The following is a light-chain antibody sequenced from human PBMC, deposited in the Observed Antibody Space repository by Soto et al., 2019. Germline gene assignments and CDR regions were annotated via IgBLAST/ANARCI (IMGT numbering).Light chain of an antibody. J-gene: IGLJ1*01. Sequence: QSALTQPASVSGSPGQSITISCTGTGSDVGGYDYVSWYQHHPGKAPKVMIYEVTNRPSGVSNRFSGSKSGNTASLTISGLLAEDEADYLCCSHSGFNTPYVFASGTKVTVL. CDR1: GSDVGGYDY. CDR3: CSHSGFNTPYV. CDR2: EVT. V-gene: IGLV2-14*01.